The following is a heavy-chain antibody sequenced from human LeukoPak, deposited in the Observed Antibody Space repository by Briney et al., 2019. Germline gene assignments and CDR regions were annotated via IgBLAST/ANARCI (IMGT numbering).Heavy chain of an antibody. D-gene: IGHD3-22*01. V-gene: IGHV1-69*04. CDR1: GGTFSSYA. J-gene: IGHJ4*02. Sequence: SVKVSCKASGGTFSSYAISWVRQAPGQGLEWMRRIIPILGIANYAQKFQGRVTITADKSTSTAYMELSSLRSEDTAVYYCAREGITMIVVVIWGQGTLVTVSS. CDR3: AREGITMIVVVI. CDR2: IIPILGIA.